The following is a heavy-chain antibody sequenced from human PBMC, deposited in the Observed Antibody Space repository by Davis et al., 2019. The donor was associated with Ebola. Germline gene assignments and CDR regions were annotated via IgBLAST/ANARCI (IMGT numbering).Heavy chain of an antibody. V-gene: IGHV3-23*01. Sequence: GESLKISCAASGFTFSSYAMSWVRQAPGKGLEWVSAISGSGGSKYYADSVKGRFTISRDNSKNTLYLQMNSLRAEDTAVYYCAKERDYAQVFIDYWGQGTLVTVSS. CDR3: AKERDYAQVFIDY. D-gene: IGHD4-17*01. CDR1: GFTFSSYA. J-gene: IGHJ4*02. CDR2: ISGSGGSK.